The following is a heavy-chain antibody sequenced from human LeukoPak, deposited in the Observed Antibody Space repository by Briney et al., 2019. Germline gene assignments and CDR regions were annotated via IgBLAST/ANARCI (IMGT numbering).Heavy chain of an antibody. J-gene: IGHJ4*02. V-gene: IGHV4-30-2*01. Sequence: SETLSLTCTVSGGSISSGGHSWSWIRQPPGKGLERIGYIYHSGSGSTYYNPSLKSRITISIDKSKNQFSLKLNSVTAADTAVYYCARNGVGLYSYFDYWGQGTLVTVSS. CDR3: ARNGVGLYSYFDY. CDR2: IYHSGSGST. D-gene: IGHD2-2*02. CDR1: GGSISSGGHS.